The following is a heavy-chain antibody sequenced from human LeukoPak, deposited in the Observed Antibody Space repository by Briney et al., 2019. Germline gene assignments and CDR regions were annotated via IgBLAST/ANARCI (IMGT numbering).Heavy chain of an antibody. V-gene: IGHV3-48*01. Sequence: GGSLRLSCAASGFTFNRYSMNWVCQAPGKGLEWVSYIAYTGTIHYADSVKGRFTISRDDAKNSLYLHMNSLRAEDTAVYYCTRDPRALDYWGQGTLVTVSS. J-gene: IGHJ4*02. CDR3: TRDPRALDY. CDR1: GFTFNRYS. CDR2: IAYTGTI.